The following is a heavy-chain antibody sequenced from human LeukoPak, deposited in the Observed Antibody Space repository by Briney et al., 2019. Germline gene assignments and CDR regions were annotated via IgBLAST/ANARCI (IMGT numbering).Heavy chain of an antibody. CDR2: IIPICGTA. Sequence: GASVEVLCEAWGRTFSSYSISGVRQAPGQGLECMGGIIPICGTANYAQKFQGRVTITADESTSTAYMELSSLRSEDTAVYYWARETTARVATFDYWGQGTLVTVSS. J-gene: IGHJ4*02. D-gene: IGHD2-21*02. CDR1: GRTFSSYS. CDR3: ARETTARVATFDY. V-gene: IGHV1-69*13.